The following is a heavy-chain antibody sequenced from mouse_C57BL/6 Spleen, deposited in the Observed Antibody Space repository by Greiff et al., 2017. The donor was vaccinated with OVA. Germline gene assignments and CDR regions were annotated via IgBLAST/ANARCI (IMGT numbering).Heavy chain of an antibody. Sequence: VQLQESGAELVRPGTSVKMSCKASGYTFTNYWIGWAKQRPGHGLEWIGDIYPGGGYTNYNEKFKGKATLTADKSSSTAYMQCSSLPSEDSAIYYCARSYYGSSYVFDYWGQGTTLTVSS. CDR2: IYPGGGYT. CDR1: GYTFTNYW. J-gene: IGHJ2*01. CDR3: ARSYYGSSYVFDY. D-gene: IGHD1-1*01. V-gene: IGHV1-63*01.